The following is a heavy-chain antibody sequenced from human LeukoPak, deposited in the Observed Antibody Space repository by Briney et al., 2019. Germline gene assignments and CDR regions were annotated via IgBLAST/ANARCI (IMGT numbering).Heavy chain of an antibody. CDR1: GFTFSSYA. CDR3: AKDTVGGLSVEAFDI. J-gene: IGHJ3*02. CDR2: FSGSGGST. Sequence: GALRLSCAASGFTFSSYAMSWVRQAPGKGLEWVSAFSGSGGSTYYADSVKGRFTISRDNSKNTLYLQMNSLRAEDTAVYYCAKDTVGGLSVEAFDIWGQGTMVTVSS. D-gene: IGHD3-16*02. V-gene: IGHV3-23*01.